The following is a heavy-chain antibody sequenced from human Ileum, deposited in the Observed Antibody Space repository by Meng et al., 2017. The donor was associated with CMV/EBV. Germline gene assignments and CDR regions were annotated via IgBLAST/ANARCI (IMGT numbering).Heavy chain of an antibody. D-gene: IGHD2-15*01. Sequence: CAVFGGSCSDFYWSWIRQPPGKGLEWIGEINHSGSTNYNPSLKSRVTISVDTSNNQFSLKLSSVSAADTAVYYCARLVLSVTANFDDWAQGTLVTVSS. CDR3: ARLVLSVTANFDD. V-gene: IGHV4-34*01. J-gene: IGHJ4*02. CDR2: INHSGST. CDR1: GGSCSDFY.